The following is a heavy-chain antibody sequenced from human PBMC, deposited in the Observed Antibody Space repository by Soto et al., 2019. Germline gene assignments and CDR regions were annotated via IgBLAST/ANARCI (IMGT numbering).Heavy chain of an antibody. CDR1: GYGFTSLD. J-gene: IGHJ4*02. CDR2: MQPSTGRT. CDR3: ARGVSAGVDY. D-gene: IGHD1-26*01. V-gene: IGHV1-8*01. Sequence: SVKVSCKASGYGFTSLDINWVRQTAGQGLEWMGWMQPSTGRTGYAQKFQGRVTMTRDTSINTAYMELTTLTSDDTAFYYCARGVSAGVDYWGQGTLVTVSS.